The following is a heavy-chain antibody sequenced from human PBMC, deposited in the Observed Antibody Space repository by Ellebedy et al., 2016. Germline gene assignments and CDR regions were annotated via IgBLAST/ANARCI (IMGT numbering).Heavy chain of an antibody. CDR2: IRSKVYGGTK. CDR1: GFNFGDYG. CDR3: TRGILPLYSYGSKIPDPGY. D-gene: IGHD5-18*01. V-gene: IGHV3-49*03. J-gene: IGHJ4*02. Sequence: GESLKISXTGSGFNFGDYGMSWFRQAPGKGQEWVGFIRSKVYGGTKEYAASVKGRFTISRDDSKGIAYLQMNSLKTEDTALYYCTRGILPLYSYGSKIPDPGYWGQGTLVTVSS.